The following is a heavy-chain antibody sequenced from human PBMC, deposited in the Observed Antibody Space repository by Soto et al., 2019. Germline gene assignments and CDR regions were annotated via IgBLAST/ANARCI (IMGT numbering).Heavy chain of an antibody. CDR3: AGDKVTGYSSGD. V-gene: IGHV4-31*03. Sequence: QVQLQASGPGLVKPSQTLSLTCTVSGGSISSGGYYWSWIRQHPGKGLEWIGYIYYSGSTYYNPSLKSRVTIPVSTSKTDFAPKRSSGTAACTAVYYGAGDKVTGYSSGDWGQGTLVTVSS. CDR1: GGSISSGGYY. CDR2: IYYSGST. J-gene: IGHJ4*02. D-gene: IGHD3-22*01.